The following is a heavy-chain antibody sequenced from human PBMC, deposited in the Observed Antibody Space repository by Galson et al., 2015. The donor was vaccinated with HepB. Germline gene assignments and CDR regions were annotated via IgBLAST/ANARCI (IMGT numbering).Heavy chain of an antibody. Sequence: CAISGDSVSTHIVACNWIRQSPSRGLEWLGRTSYRSKWYNNYAFSVQSRITINPDTSRNQFSLQLNSVTPEDKGVYYCTRVRHLARGMDVWGQGTTVTVSS. J-gene: IGHJ6*02. D-gene: IGHD5-12*01. V-gene: IGHV6-1*01. CDR2: TSYRSKWYN. CDR3: TRVRHLARGMDV. CDR1: GDSVSTHIVA.